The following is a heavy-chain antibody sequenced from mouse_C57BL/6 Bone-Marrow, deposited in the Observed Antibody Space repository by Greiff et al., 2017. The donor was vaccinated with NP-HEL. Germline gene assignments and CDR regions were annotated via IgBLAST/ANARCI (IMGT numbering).Heavy chain of an antibody. CDR1: VSTFPRSF. Sequence: LLHQPGAELVNPCASVKMSCKSSVSTFPRSFLTLFQPRPVHGLALILDIYPGSGSTNYNEKFKSKATLTVDTSSSTAYMQLSSLTSEDSAVYYCARLYYYGSSYYFDYWGQGTTLTVSS. J-gene: IGHJ2*01. CDR2: IYPGSGST. V-gene: IGHV1-55*01. D-gene: IGHD1-1*01. CDR3: ARLYYYGSSYYFDY.